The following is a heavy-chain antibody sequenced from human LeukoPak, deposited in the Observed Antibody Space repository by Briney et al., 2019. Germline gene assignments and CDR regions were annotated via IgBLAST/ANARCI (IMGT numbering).Heavy chain of an antibody. Sequence: GRSLTLSSAASGLIFSTYVMHCVRQAPGKGLEWVAVIWYDGSDIYYADSVKGRFTISRDNSKNTLYLQVNSLRAEDTAVYYCARDLALVRGPIDCWWQGTLVTVSS. CDR3: ARDLALVRGPIDC. CDR1: GLIFSTYV. D-gene: IGHD3-10*01. V-gene: IGHV3-33*01. J-gene: IGHJ4*02. CDR2: IWYDGSDI.